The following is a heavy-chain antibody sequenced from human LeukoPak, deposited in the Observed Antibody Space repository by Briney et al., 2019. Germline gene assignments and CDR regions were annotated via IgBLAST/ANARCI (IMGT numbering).Heavy chain of an antibody. CDR3: ATLTRIAAAGTPKTDFDY. J-gene: IGHJ4*02. CDR1: GGSISSSSYY. CDR2: IYYSGST. Sequence: PSETLSLTCTVSGGSISSSSYYWGWIRQPPGKGLEWIGSIYYSGSTYYNPSLKSRVTISVDTSKNQFSLKLSSVTAADTAVYYCATLTRIAAAGTPKTDFDYWGQGTLVTVSS. V-gene: IGHV4-39*01. D-gene: IGHD6-13*01.